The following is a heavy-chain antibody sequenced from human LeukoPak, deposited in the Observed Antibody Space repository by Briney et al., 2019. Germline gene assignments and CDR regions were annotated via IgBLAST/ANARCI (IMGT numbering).Heavy chain of an antibody. CDR3: ARAGLYSGYGDAFDI. D-gene: IGHD5-12*01. Sequence: SETPSLTCTVSGGSISSYYWSWIRQPPGKGLEWIGYIYYSGSTNYNPSLKSRVTISVDTSKNQFSLKLSSVTAADTAVYYCARAGLYSGYGDAFDISGQGTMVTVSS. V-gene: IGHV4-59*01. J-gene: IGHJ3*02. CDR2: IYYSGST. CDR1: GGSISSYY.